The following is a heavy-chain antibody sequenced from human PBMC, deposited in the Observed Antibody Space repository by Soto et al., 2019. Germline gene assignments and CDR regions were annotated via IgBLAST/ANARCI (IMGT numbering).Heavy chain of an antibody. CDR2: ISGSGGST. CDR3: ARTYSTSLRYFDY. D-gene: IGHD5-18*01. CDR1: GFTFTSSA. V-gene: IGHV3-23*01. J-gene: IGHJ4*03. Sequence: GGSLRLSCAASGFTFTSSALSWVRQAPGKGLEWVSTISGSGGSTYYADSVKGRFTISRDSSKNTLYLQMNSLRADDTALYYCARTYSTSLRYFDYWGQGTLVTVSS.